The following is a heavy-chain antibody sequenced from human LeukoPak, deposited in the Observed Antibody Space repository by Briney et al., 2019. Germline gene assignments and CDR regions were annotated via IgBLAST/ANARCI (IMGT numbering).Heavy chain of an antibody. CDR3: ASVQWLVPHASDI. D-gene: IGHD6-19*01. CDR2: IRYDGSNK. Sequence: GGSLRLSCAASGFTFSSYGMHWVRQAPGKGLEWVAFIRYDGSNKYYADSVKGRFTISRDNSKNTLYLQMNSLSAEDTAVYYCASVQWLVPHASDIWGQGTMVTVSS. V-gene: IGHV3-30*02. CDR1: GFTFSSYG. J-gene: IGHJ3*02.